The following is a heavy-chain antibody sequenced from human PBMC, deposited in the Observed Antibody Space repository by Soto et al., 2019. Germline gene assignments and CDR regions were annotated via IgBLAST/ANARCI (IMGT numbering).Heavy chain of an antibody. V-gene: IGHV4-59*01. D-gene: IGHD4-17*01. Sequence: QVQLQESGPGLVKPSETLSLTCTVSGGSISSYYWSWIRQPPGKGLEWIGYIYYSGSTNYNPSLTSRVTISVDTSKNQFSLKLSSVTAADTAVYYCARDPGDYDPGYWGQGTLVTVSS. J-gene: IGHJ4*02. CDR1: GGSISSYY. CDR2: IYYSGST. CDR3: ARDPGDYDPGY.